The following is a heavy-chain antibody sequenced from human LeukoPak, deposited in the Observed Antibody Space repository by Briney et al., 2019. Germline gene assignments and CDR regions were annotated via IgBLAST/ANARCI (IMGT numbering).Heavy chain of an antibody. CDR1: GGSISSYY. CDR3: ARDRGIAAKAPFDY. CDR2: IYTSGST. V-gene: IGHV4-4*07. Sequence: SETLSLPCTVSGGSISSYYWSWIRQPAGKGLEWIGRIYTSGSTNYNPCLKSRVNMSVDTSKNQFSVKLSSVTAADTAVYYCARDRGIAAKAPFDYWGQGTLVTVSS. J-gene: IGHJ4*02. D-gene: IGHD6-13*01.